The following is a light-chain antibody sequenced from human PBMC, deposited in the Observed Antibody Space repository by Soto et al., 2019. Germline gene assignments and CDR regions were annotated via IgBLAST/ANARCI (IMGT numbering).Light chain of an antibody. Sequence: QSVLTQPASVSGSPGQSITISCTGTSRDVGGYNYVSWYQQHPGQAPKLMIYEVTNRPSGVSNRFSGSKSGNTASLTISGLQAEDEADYYCSSYASISTWVFGVGTKLTVL. CDR3: SSYASISTWV. J-gene: IGLJ3*02. CDR1: SRDVGGYNY. V-gene: IGLV2-14*01. CDR2: EVT.